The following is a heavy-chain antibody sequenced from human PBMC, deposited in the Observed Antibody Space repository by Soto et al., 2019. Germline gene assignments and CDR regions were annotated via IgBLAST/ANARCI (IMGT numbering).Heavy chain of an antibody. CDR2: IYYSGST. CDR1: GGSISSGGYY. V-gene: IGHV4-31*03. D-gene: IGHD4-4*01. J-gene: IGHJ5*02. Sequence: QVQLQESGPGLVKPSQTLSLTCTVSGGSISSGGYYWSWIRQHPGKGLEWIGYIYYSGSTYYNPSLKSRVTISVDTSKNQFALKLSSVTAADTAVYYCARWGGDYSNHGWFDPWGQGTLVTVSS. CDR3: ARWGGDYSNHGWFDP.